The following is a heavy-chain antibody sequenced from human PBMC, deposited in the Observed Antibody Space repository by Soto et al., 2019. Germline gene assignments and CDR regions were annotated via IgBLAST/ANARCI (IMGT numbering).Heavy chain of an antibody. CDR2: IIPIFGTA. CDR3: ARDPEYYYDSSGYPRYNWFDP. J-gene: IGHJ5*02. CDR1: GGTFSSYA. Sequence: ASVKVSCKASGGTFSSYAISWVRQAPGQGLEWMGGIIPIFGTANYAQKFQGRVTITADESTSTAYMELSNLRSEDTAVYYCARDPEYYYDSSGYPRYNWFDPWGQGTLVTVSS. D-gene: IGHD3-22*01. V-gene: IGHV1-69*13.